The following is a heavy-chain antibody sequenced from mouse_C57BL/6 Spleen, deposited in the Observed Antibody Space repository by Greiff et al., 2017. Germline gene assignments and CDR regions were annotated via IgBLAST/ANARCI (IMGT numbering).Heavy chain of an antibody. D-gene: IGHD3-2*02. J-gene: IGHJ3*01. CDR1: GYTFTSYW. Sequence: QVQLKQSGAELVKPGASVKLSCKASGYTFTSYWMQWVKQRPGQGLEWIGEIYPSDSYTNYNQKFKGKATLTVDTSSSTAYMQLSSLTSEDSAVYYCARWGSSGSAWFAYWGQGTLVTVSA. CDR3: ARWGSSGSAWFAY. CDR2: IYPSDSYT. V-gene: IGHV1-50*01.